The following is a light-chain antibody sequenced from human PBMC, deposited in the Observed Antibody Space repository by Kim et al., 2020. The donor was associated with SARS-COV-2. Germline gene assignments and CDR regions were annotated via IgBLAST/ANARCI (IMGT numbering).Light chain of an antibody. V-gene: IGKV3D-15*01. J-gene: IGKJ4*01. CDR2: AAS. Sequence: EIVLTQSPVTLAMSPGERATLSCSASQSVGSNLAWYQQRPGQTPRLLLYAASPRASGHPARFSGSGSGTDFTLTISSLQSEDFAVYYCQQYSQWLTFGGGTKVDIK. CDR3: QQYSQWLT. CDR1: QSVGSN.